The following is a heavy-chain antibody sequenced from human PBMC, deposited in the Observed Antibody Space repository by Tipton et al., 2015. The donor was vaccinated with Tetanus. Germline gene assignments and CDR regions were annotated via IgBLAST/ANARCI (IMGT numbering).Heavy chain of an antibody. V-gene: IGHV7-4-1*02. CDR1: GYTFTSYA. Sequence: QLVQSRPEVKRPGASVKVSCKASGYTFTSYAMNWVRQAPGQGLEWMGWINTNTGNPTYAQGFTGRFVFSLDTSVSTAYLQISSLKAEDTAVYYCARGPIAAAGTSDAFDIWGQGTMVTVSS. CDR2: INTNTGNP. CDR3: ARGPIAAAGTSDAFDI. J-gene: IGHJ3*02. D-gene: IGHD6-13*01.